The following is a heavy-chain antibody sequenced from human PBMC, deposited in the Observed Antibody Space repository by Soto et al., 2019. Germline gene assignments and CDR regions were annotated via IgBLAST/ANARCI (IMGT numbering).Heavy chain of an antibody. CDR1: GGAVSSINW. D-gene: IGHD5-18*01. J-gene: IGHJ6*02. CDR2: VFHSGTT. CDR3: ARGGGTYSTSYGMDV. Sequence: QVQLQESGPGLVKPSGTLSLTCAVSGGAVSSINWWSWVRQPPGKTLEWIGEVFHSGTTNYNPSLKSRFTMSVDKAKNQLSLKLSSVTAADTAVYYCARGGGTYSTSYGMDVWGQGTSVIVSS. V-gene: IGHV4-4*02.